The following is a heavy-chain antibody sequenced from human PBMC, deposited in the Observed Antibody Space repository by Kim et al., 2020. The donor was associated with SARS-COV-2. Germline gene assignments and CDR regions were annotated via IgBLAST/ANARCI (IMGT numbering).Heavy chain of an antibody. Sequence: SETLSLTCTVSGGSISSVSYYWSWIRQTAGKGLEWIGRIYTSGSTNYNPSLKSRVTISLDTSKNQFSLELSSVTAADTAVYYCAREAALDLRRYYYYGMEVCGQETTVTVSS. D-gene: IGHD6-13*01. V-gene: IGHV4-61*02. CDR2: IYTSGST. J-gene: IGHJ6*02. CDR1: GGSISSVSYY. CDR3: AREAALDLRRYYYYGMEV.